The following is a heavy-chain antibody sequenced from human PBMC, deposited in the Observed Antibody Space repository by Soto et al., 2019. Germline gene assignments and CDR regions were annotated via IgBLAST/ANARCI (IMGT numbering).Heavy chain of an antibody. J-gene: IGHJ4*02. CDR3: ARESGAAAASFAY. V-gene: IGHV3-30-3*01. Sequence: QVQLVESGGGVVQPGRSLRLSCAASGFTFSSYAMHWVRQAPGKGLEWVAVISYDGSNKYYADSVKGRFTISRDNSKNTLYLQMNSLRAEDTAVYYCARESGAAAASFAYWGQGTLVTVSS. CDR1: GFTFSSYA. CDR2: ISYDGSNK. D-gene: IGHD6-13*01.